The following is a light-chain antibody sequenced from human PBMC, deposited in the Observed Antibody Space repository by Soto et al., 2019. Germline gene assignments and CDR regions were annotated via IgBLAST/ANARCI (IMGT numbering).Light chain of an antibody. CDR1: SSNIGRNY. CDR3: STWDDSLSGII. Sequence: QSVLTQPPSASGTPGQRVSISCSGSSSNIGRNYVYWYQKVPGMAPKLLVFRNDQRPYGVPDRFSGSKSGTSASPAISRLRSEDEADYFCSTWDDSLSGIIFGGGTKLTVL. V-gene: IGLV1-47*01. J-gene: IGLJ2*01. CDR2: RND.